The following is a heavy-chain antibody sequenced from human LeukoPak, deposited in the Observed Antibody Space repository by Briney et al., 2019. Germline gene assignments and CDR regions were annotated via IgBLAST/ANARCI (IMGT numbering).Heavy chain of an antibody. CDR3: VREATAGYYFDY. V-gene: IGHV3-48*03. J-gene: IGHJ4*02. D-gene: IGHD6-13*01. Sequence: PGGGLRLSCAASGFTFSSYEMHWFREVPGKRREWISYISTDGSNTNYAESVRGRFTISTDNAKYALYLQMNSLRGEDTAFYYCVREATAGYYFDYWGQGTLVTVFS. CDR1: GFTFSSYE. CDR2: ISTDGSNT.